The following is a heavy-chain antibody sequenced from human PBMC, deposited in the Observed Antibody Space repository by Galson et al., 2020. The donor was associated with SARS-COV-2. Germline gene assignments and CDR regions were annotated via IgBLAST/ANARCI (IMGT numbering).Heavy chain of an antibody. V-gene: IGHV3-53*01. Sequence: GGSLRLSCAASGFTVSSNYMSWVRQAPGKGLEWVSVIYSGGSTYYADSVKGRFTISRDNSKNTLYLQMNSLRAEDTAVYYCARDLHYYDSSGYYTEYFQHWGQGTLVTVSS. CDR2: IYSGGST. CDR1: GFTVSSNY. D-gene: IGHD3-22*01. CDR3: ARDLHYYDSSGYYTEYFQH. J-gene: IGHJ1*01.